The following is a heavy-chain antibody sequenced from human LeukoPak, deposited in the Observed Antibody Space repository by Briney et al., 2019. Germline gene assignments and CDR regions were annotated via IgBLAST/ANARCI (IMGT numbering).Heavy chain of an antibody. V-gene: IGHV3-74*01. D-gene: IGHD3-22*01. Sequence: GGSLRLSCAVSGFTFSRYWMHWVRQAPGKGLVWVSGIRSDGGDAAYADSVKGRFTISRDNAKNTVYLQMNSLRAEDTAVYYYAVIITRHYWGQGTLVTVSP. J-gene: IGHJ4*02. CDR3: AVIITRHY. CDR1: GFTFSRYW. CDR2: IRSDGGDA.